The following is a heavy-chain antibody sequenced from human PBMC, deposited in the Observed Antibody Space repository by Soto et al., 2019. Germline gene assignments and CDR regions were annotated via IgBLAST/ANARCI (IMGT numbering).Heavy chain of an antibody. CDR2: ISSNSATI. J-gene: IGHJ4*02. CDR3: AKDMKWGGMTTIHYFDS. CDR1: GFIADDYA. D-gene: IGHD4-17*01. V-gene: IGHV3-9*02. Sequence: GGSLRLSCVASGFIADDYAMHWVRQAPGKGLEWVSGISSNSATINYADSAKGRFTISRDNAKNSLFLQMNSLRPEDTAFYYCAKDMKWGGMTTIHYFDSWGQGTLVTVSS.